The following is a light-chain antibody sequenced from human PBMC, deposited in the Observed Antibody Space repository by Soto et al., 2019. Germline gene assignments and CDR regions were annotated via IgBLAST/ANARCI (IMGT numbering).Light chain of an antibody. CDR1: QSVSSSY. CDR3: QQYGSSPHT. V-gene: IGKV3-20*01. CDR2: GAS. J-gene: IGKJ2*01. Sequence: EIVLTQSPGTLSLSPGERATLSCRASQSVSSSYLAWYQHKPGQAPRLLIYGASSRATGIPDRFSGIGSGSDFTLTISRLEPEDFAVYYCQQYGSSPHTFGQGTKLAIK.